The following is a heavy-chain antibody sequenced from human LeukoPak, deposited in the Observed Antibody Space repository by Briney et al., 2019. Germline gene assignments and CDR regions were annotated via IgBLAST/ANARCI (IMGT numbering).Heavy chain of an antibody. D-gene: IGHD6-19*01. CDR3: AREPREAGIGY. CDR2: INSDGSST. Sequence: GGSLRLSCAASGFTFSSYWMHWVRQAPGKGLVWVSRINSDGSSTSYADSVKGRFTISRDNAKNTLYLQMNSLRAEDTAVYYCAREPREAGIGYWGQGTLVTVSS. J-gene: IGHJ4*02. CDR1: GFTFSSYW. V-gene: IGHV3-74*01.